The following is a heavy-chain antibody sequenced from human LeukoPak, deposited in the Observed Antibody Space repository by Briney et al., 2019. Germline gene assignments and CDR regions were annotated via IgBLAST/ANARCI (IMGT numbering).Heavy chain of an antibody. CDR3: ARGERY. CDR1: GFTFSSYW. CDR2: IKQDGSEK. J-gene: IGHJ4*02. Sequence: GGSLRLSCAVSGFTFSSYWMSWVRQAPGKGLEWVANIKQDGSEKYYVDSVKGRFTVSRDNAKNSLYLQMNSLRAEDTGIYYCARGERYWGQGTLVTVSS. V-gene: IGHV3-7*01.